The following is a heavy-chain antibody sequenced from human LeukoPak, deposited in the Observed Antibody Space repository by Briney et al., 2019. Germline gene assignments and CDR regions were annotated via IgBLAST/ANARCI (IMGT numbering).Heavy chain of an antibody. CDR1: GFPFTNFW. D-gene: IGHD1-1*01. J-gene: IGHJ5*01. V-gene: IGHV3-74*01. CDR2: IQTDGST. Sequence: GGSLTLSCAASGFPFTNFWMNWVRQTPGKGLMWVSRIQTDGSTRYAESVKGRFTISRDNAKNTVYLQMNTLSAEDTAIYYCARGLHWNDFNWFDSWGRGTLVTVSS. CDR3: ARGLHWNDFNWFDS.